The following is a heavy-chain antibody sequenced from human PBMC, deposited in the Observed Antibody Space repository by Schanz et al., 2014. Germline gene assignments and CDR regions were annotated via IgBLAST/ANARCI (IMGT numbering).Heavy chain of an antibody. CDR1: GGSMSSFY. Sequence: QVQLQQWGAGLLKASETLSLTCTVSGGSMSSFYWNWIRQPAGKGLEWIGRISTSGSTNYNPSLRRRVSMSIGPSKTHFALRLSSLTAADTAVYYCATWRGDDSGGHGQFDYWGQGALVTVSS. V-gene: IGHV4-59*10. D-gene: IGHD3-22*01. CDR3: ATWRGDDSGGHGQFDY. CDR2: ISTSGST. J-gene: IGHJ4*02.